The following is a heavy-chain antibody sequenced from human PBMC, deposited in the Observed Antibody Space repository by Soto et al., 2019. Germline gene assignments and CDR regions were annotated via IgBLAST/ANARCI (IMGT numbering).Heavy chain of an antibody. CDR2: IYYSGST. CDR3: ARDYYYDISGYYYFDY. Sequence: QVQLQESGPGLVKPSETLSLTCTVSGGSISSYYWSWIRQPPGKGLGLLGYIYYSGSTNYNPSLNSRVTISVDTSKNQFSLKLSAVTAADTAVYYCARDYYYDISGYYYFDYWGQGTLVTVSS. J-gene: IGHJ4*02. V-gene: IGHV4-59*01. D-gene: IGHD3-22*01. CDR1: GGSISSYY.